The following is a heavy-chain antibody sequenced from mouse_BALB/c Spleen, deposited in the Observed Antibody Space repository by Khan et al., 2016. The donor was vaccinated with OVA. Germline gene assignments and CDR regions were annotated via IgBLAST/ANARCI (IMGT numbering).Heavy chain of an antibody. D-gene: IGHD1-1*01. J-gene: IGHJ4*01. CDR1: GYTFTSYW. CDR3: ARSNYYGSGLYAMDY. Sequence: DLVKPGASVKLSCRASGYTFTSYWINWIKQRPGQGLEWIGRIAPGSGSTSYNEMFKGKATLTVDTSSSTAYIQLSSLSSEDSAVCFGARSNYYGSGLYAMDYWGQGTSVTVSS. V-gene: IGHV1S41*01. CDR2: IAPGSGST.